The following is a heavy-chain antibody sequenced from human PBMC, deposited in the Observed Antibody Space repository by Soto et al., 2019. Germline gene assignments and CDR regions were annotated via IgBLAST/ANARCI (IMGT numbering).Heavy chain of an antibody. CDR1: GYTFTSYG. D-gene: IGHD3-3*02. Sequence: ASVKVSCKASGYTFTSYGISCARQAPGQGLEWMGWISAYNGNTNYAQKLQGRVTMTTDTSTSTAYMELRSLRSDDTAVYYCARGALLEWLTNNFDYWGQGTLVTVSS. CDR3: ARGALLEWLTNNFDY. CDR2: ISAYNGNT. J-gene: IGHJ4*02. V-gene: IGHV1-18*01.